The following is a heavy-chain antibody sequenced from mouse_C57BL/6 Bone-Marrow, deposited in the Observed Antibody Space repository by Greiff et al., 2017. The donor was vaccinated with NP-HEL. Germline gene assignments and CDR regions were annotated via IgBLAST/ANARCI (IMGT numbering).Heavy chain of an antibody. J-gene: IGHJ4*01. CDR1: GFTFSSYA. Sequence: DVQLVESGGGLVKPGGSLKLSCAASGFTFSSYAMSWVRQTPEKRLEWVATISDGGSYTYYPDNVKGRFTISRDNAKNNLYLQMSHLKSEDTAMYYCARDPYYYGSSYYAMDYWGQGTSVTVSS. V-gene: IGHV5-4*01. CDR3: ARDPYYYGSSYYAMDY. CDR2: ISDGGSYT. D-gene: IGHD1-1*01.